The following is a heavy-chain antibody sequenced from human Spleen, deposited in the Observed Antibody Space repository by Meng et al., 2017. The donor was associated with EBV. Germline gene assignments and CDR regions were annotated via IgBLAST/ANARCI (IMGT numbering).Heavy chain of an antibody. CDR3: AHTGVLGELSADY. D-gene: IGHD3-16*02. J-gene: IGHJ4*02. CDR1: WFSLSTSGGR. V-gene: IGHV2-5*02. Sequence: HIILKYSCSSLMKPTQTLTLTGDFSWFSLSTSGGRVCLIRQPPGKALEWLALIYWDDDKRYRPSLKSRLTITKDTSKNQVVLTMTNMDPVDTATYYCAHTGVLGELSADYWGQGTLVTFSS. CDR2: IYWDDDK.